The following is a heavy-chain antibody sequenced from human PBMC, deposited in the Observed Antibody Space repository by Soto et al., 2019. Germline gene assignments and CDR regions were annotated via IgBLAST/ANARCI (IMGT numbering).Heavy chain of an antibody. CDR1: GFTFVDYA. CDR3: AKAPVYYDILTGYPNGEYYFDY. V-gene: IGHV3-9*01. J-gene: IGHJ4*02. Sequence: SQRHSCGVSGFTFVDYAMHWVRQAPGKGLEWVSGISWNSGSIGYADSVKGRFTISRDNAKNSLYLQMNSLRAEDTALYYCAKAPVYYDILTGYPNGEYYFDYWGQGTLVTVPQ. CDR2: ISWNSGSI. D-gene: IGHD3-9*01.